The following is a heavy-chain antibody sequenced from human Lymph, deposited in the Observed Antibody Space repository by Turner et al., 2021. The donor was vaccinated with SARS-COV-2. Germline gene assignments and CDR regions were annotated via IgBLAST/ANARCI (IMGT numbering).Heavy chain of an antibody. J-gene: IGHJ4*02. Sequence: EVQLVESGGGLVKPGGSLRLSCAASGFTFSTYSMNWVRQAPEKGLEWISSISSSSRYIYYADSVKGRFTISRDDAKNSLYLQMNSLRAEDTAVYYCARDIPTTADYFDYWGQGTLVTVSS. D-gene: IGHD4-17*01. CDR1: GFTFSTYS. V-gene: IGHV3-21*01. CDR3: ARDIPTTADYFDY. CDR2: ISSSSRYI.